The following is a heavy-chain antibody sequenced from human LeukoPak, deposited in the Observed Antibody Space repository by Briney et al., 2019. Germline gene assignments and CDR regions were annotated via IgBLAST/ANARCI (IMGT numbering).Heavy chain of an antibody. CDR1: GGSISSHY. CDR3: GRDALVGYFSYYYMDV. Sequence: PSETLSLTCTVSGGSISSHYWTWIRQSPVKGLEWIGDISNSGSTSYNPSLKSRVTISIDTSKSQFSLNLSSVTAADTAVYYCGRDALVGYFSYYYMDVWGKGTTVTVSS. J-gene: IGHJ6*03. CDR2: ISNSGST. D-gene: IGHD2-15*01. V-gene: IGHV4-59*11.